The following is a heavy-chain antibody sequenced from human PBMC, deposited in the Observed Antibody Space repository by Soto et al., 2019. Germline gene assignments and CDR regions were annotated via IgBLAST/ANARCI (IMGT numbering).Heavy chain of an antibody. D-gene: IGHD5-18*01. CDR1: GYTFTGYY. CDR3: AINHPANGYSYGYRTSYYYGMDV. J-gene: IGHJ6*02. CDR2: INPNSGGT. V-gene: IGHV1-2*02. Sequence: GASVKVSCKASGYTFTGYYMHWVRQAPGQGLEWMGWINPNSGGTNYAQKFQGRVTMTRDTSISTAYRELSRLRSDDTAVYYCAINHPANGYSYGYRTSYYYGMDVWGQGTTVTVSS.